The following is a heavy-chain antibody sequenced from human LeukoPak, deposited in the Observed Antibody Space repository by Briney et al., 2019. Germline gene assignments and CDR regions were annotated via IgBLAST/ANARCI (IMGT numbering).Heavy chain of an antibody. D-gene: IGHD2-15*01. CDR1: GGSISSYY. V-gene: IGHV4-4*07. Sequence: SETLSLTCTVSGGSISSYYWSWIRQPAGKGLEWIGRIYTSGSTNYNPSLKSRVTISVDTSKNQFSLKLSSVTAADTAVYYCARALGGFAPWYYYMDVWGKGTTVTVSS. J-gene: IGHJ6*03. CDR2: IYTSGST. CDR3: ARALGGFAPWYYYMDV.